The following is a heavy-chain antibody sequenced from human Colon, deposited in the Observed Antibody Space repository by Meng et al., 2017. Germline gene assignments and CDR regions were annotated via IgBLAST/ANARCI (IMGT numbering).Heavy chain of an antibody. CDR1: GGSVSSGSYY. CDR2: IYYTGST. V-gene: IGHV4-61*01. Sequence: QVQRQESCPGLVRPSGTLSLTCTVSGGSVSSGSYYWSWIRQPPGKGLEWIGYIYYTGSTNYNPSLKSRVTISVDTSKNQFSLKLSSVTAADTAMYYCARGPLDYWGQGTLVTVSS. CDR3: ARGPLDY. J-gene: IGHJ4*02.